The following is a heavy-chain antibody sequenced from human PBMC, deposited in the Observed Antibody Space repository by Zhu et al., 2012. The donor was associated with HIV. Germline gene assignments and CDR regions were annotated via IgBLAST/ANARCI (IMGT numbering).Heavy chain of an antibody. CDR3: ASGGGGYCSGGSCYLFDY. J-gene: IGHJ4*02. CDR1: GYSISSGYY. V-gene: IGHV4-38-2*01. D-gene: IGHD2-15*01. Sequence: QVQLQESGPGLVKPSETLSLTCAVSGYSISSGYYWGWIRQPPGKGLEWIGNIYHSGSTNYNPSLKSRVTISVDTSKNQFSLKLSSVTAADTAVYYCASGGGGYCSGGSCYLFDYVGPGNPGHRLL. CDR2: IYHSGST.